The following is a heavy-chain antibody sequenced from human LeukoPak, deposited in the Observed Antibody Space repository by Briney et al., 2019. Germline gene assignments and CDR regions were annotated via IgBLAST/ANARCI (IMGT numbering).Heavy chain of an antibody. CDR2: IYYSGST. V-gene: IGHV4-59*01. CDR3: ARVGSSGWYTYYFDY. CDR1: GGSISSYY. J-gene: IGHJ4*02. D-gene: IGHD6-19*01. Sequence: PSETLSLTCTVSGGSISSYYWSWIRQPPGKGLEWIGYIYYSGSTNYNPSLKSRVTISVDTSKNQFSLKLSSVTAADTAVYYCARVGSSGWYTYYFDYWGQGTLVTVS.